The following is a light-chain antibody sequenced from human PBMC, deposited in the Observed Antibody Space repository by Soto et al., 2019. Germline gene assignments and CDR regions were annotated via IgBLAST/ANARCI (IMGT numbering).Light chain of an antibody. CDR1: QGVSRK. J-gene: IGKJ1*01. Sequence: DIVMTQSPATLSVAPGERVTFSCRASQGVSRKLAWYQHKPGQAPRLLISGASTGATGIPARFSGSRSGTEFTLTISSLQPDDFATYYCQHYNSYSEAFGQGTKVDI. V-gene: IGKV3-15*01. CDR2: GAS. CDR3: QHYNSYSEA.